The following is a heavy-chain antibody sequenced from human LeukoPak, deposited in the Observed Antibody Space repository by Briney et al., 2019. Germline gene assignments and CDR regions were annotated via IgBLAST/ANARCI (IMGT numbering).Heavy chain of an antibody. Sequence: ASVKVSCKASGYTFTGYYMHWVRQAPGQGLEWMGRINPNSSGTNYAQKFQGRVTMTRDTSISTVYMELSRLRSDDAAVYYCARAAPYSIFGVVYPYYYYMDVWGKGTTVTVSS. CDR2: INPNSSGT. D-gene: IGHD3-3*01. J-gene: IGHJ6*03. CDR3: ARAAPYSIFGVVYPYYYYMDV. V-gene: IGHV1-2*06. CDR1: GYTFTGYY.